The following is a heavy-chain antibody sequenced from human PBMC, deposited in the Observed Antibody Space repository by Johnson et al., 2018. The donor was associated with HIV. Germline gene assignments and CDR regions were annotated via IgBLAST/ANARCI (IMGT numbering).Heavy chain of an antibody. Sequence: VQLVESGGGLVKPGGSLRLSCAASGFTFSNVWMTWVRQAPGKGLEWVGRIKRKIEGETTDYAAPVKGRFTISRDDSKNTLYLQMNSLTTEDTAVYYCTTAIVIDAFDIWGQGTMV. CDR1: GFTFSNVW. J-gene: IGHJ3*02. CDR2: IKRKIEGETT. CDR3: TTAIVIDAFDI. D-gene: IGHD3-16*02. V-gene: IGHV3-15*01.